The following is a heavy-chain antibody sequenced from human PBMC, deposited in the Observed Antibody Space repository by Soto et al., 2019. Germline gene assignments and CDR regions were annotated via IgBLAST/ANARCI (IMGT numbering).Heavy chain of an antibody. CDR3: ARRAETNGWNGFGADKYYFDF. D-gene: IGHD1-1*01. CDR2: MNPSTGNS. CDR1: GYTFTSYD. J-gene: IGHJ4*02. V-gene: IGHV1-8*01. Sequence: SCNASGYTFTSYDIYWVRRSTGQWLEWMGWMNPSTGNSGYAQKFQGRVTMTSDTSISTAHMELSSLRSEDTAVYYCARRAETNGWNGFGADKYYFDFWGQGTLVTVSS.